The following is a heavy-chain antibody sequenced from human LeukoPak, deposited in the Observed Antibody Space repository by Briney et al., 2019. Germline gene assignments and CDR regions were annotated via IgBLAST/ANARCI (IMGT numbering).Heavy chain of an antibody. J-gene: IGHJ6*02. Sequence: GGSLRLSWAASGSTFSDYYMSWIRQAPGKGLEWVSYISSSGSTIYYADSVKGRFTISRDNAKNSLYLQMNSLRAEDTAVYYCARDVSISFDDFWPYYYYGMDVWGQGTTVTVSS. CDR2: ISSSGSTI. D-gene: IGHD3-3*01. V-gene: IGHV3-11*01. CDR1: GSTFSDYY. CDR3: ARDVSISFDDFWPYYYYGMDV.